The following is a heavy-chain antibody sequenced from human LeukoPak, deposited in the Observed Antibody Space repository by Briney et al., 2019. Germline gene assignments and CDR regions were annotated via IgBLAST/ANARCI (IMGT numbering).Heavy chain of an antibody. V-gene: IGHV3-30*18. Sequence: QPGGSLRLSCAASGFTFSSYGMHWVRQAPGKGLEWVAVISYDGSNKYYADSVKGRFTISRDNSKNTLYLQMNSLRAEDTAVYYCAKGGSYRSQPYFDYWGQGTPVTVSS. CDR3: AKGGSYRSQPYFDY. D-gene: IGHD3-16*02. J-gene: IGHJ4*02. CDR2: ISYDGSNK. CDR1: GFTFSSYG.